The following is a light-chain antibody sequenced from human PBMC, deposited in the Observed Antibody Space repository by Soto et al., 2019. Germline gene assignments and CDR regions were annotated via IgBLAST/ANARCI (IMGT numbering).Light chain of an antibody. J-gene: IGKJ1*01. Sequence: SVLTHSPSTLSLSPGERATLYCRASQSVGSNYLAWYQQKPGQAPRVLIYGASSRATGIPDRFSGSGSGADFTLTISRLEPEDFAVYYCQQYGSSGTFGQGTKVDIK. CDR1: QSVGSNY. CDR3: QQYGSSGT. V-gene: IGKV3-20*01. CDR2: GAS.